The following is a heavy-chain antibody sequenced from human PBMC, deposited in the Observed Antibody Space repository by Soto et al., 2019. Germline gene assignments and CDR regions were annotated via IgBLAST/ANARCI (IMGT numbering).Heavy chain of an antibody. CDR2: ITGNGDSL. CDR3: AKDPCWSGPSCYTNAFDI. J-gene: IGHJ3*02. V-gene: IGHV3-23*01. CDR1: GFTFSSYG. D-gene: IGHD2-2*02. Sequence: EAQLLESGGGLVRPGGSLRLSCAASGFTFSSYGMTWVRQAQGKGLEWVSSITGNGDSLHYADSVTGRFTISRDNSRSTLYLQMNSLRVEDMAVYYSAKDPCWSGPSCYTNAFDIWGQGTVVTVSS.